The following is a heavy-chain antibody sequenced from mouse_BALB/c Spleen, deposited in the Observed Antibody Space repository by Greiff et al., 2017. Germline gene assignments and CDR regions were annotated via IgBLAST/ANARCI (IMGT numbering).Heavy chain of an antibody. Sequence: EVQLVESGGGLVKPGGSLKLSCAASGFTFSSYTMSWVRQTPEKRLEWVATISSGGGNTYYPDSVKGRFTISRDNAKNNLYLQMSSLRSEDTALYYCARSIYYYGSSPSWFAYWGQGTLVTVSA. CDR2: ISSGGGNT. D-gene: IGHD1-1*01. V-gene: IGHV5-9*03. J-gene: IGHJ3*01. CDR3: ARSIYYYGSSPSWFAY. CDR1: GFTFSSYT.